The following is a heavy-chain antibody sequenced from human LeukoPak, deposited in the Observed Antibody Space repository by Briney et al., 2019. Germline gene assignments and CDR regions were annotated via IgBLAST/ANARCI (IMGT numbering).Heavy chain of an antibody. Sequence: PSETLSLTCTVSDDSITMYYWTWIRQPPGKGLEWIGYVDHTGSTKFNPSLKSRVTISVDTSKNQFSLKLSSVTAADTAAYYCTKSDGYGLIRICGRGTMVTVSS. CDR1: DDSITMYY. CDR3: TKSDGYGLIRI. D-gene: IGHD3-10*01. CDR2: VDHTGST. V-gene: IGHV4-59*01. J-gene: IGHJ3*02.